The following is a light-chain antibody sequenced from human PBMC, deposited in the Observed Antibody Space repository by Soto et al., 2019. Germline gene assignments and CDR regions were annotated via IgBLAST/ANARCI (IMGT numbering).Light chain of an antibody. CDR1: SSNIGAGYD. V-gene: IGLV1-40*01. Sequence: QSVLTQPPSVSGAPGQRVTISCTGSSSNIGAGYDVHWYQQLPGTAPKLLIYGNSNRPSGVPDRFSGSKSGTSASLAITGLQAEDDADYYCRSYDRSLIGVVFGGGTQLTVL. CDR2: GNS. J-gene: IGLJ2*01. CDR3: RSYDRSLIGVV.